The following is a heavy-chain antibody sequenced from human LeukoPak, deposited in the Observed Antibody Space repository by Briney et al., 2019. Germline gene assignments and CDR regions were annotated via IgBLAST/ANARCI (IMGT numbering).Heavy chain of an antibody. D-gene: IGHD5-12*01. V-gene: IGHV1-69*13. Sequence: ASVKVSCKASGYTFTSYAISWVRQAPGQGLEWVGGIIPIFGTANYAQKFQGRVTITADESTSTAYMELSSLRYEDTAGYYCARGVATGGGYYYYYYMDVWGKGTTVTISS. J-gene: IGHJ6*03. CDR1: GYTFTSYA. CDR3: ARGVATGGGYYYYYYMDV. CDR2: IIPIFGTA.